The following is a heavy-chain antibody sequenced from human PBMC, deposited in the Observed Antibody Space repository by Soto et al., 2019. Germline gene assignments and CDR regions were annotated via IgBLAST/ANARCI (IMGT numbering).Heavy chain of an antibody. D-gene: IGHD1-26*01. V-gene: IGHV3-7*01. CDR2: MNQDGSEK. J-gene: IGHJ4*02. CDR1: GFTFSSYW. CDR3: ARDRVGTTRDKAPDF. Sequence: GGSLRLSCAASGFTFSSYWMSWVRQTPGEGLEWVANMNQDGSEKYYVDSMKGRFTISRDNAKNSLYLQMNSLRAEDTAVYYCARDRVGTTRDKAPDFWGQGTLVTVSS.